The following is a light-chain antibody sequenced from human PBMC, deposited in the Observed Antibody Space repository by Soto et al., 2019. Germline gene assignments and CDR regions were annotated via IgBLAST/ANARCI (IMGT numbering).Light chain of an antibody. J-gene: IGKJ4*01. CDR3: QPHNNWPVVT. V-gene: IGKV3-15*01. CDR1: RGISRN. CDR2: GAY. Sequence: EMVMTQSPATLSVSPGERVTLSCRASRGISRNLAWYQQKPGQAPRLLIYGAYTRATGIPARFSGSGSGTEFTLTINTLQSEDFAMYYCQPHNNWPVVTFGGGTRVEIK.